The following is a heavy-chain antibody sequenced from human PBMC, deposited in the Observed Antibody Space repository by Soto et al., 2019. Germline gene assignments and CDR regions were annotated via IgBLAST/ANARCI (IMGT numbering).Heavy chain of an antibody. CDR3: ATLWFGEADY. D-gene: IGHD3-10*01. J-gene: IGHJ4*02. V-gene: IGHV4-39*01. CDR1: GGSMSTRCY. Sequence: QLQLQESGPGLLKPSETLSLTCTVSGGSMSTRCYWGWIRQPPGKGLEWIGSIYYSGSTYYNPSLKSRVTISVDTSKNQFSLKLTSVTAADTSVYYCATLWFGEADYWGQGTLVTVSS. CDR2: IYYSGST.